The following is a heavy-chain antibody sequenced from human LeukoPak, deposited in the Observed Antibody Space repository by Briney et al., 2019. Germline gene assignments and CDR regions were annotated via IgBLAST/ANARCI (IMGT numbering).Heavy chain of an antibody. CDR3: ARGRELLWFGELERGGDY. CDR2: INPNSGNT. CDR1: GYTFTGYY. J-gene: IGHJ4*02. D-gene: IGHD3-10*01. Sequence: ASVKVSCKASGYTFTGYYMHWVRQAPGQGLEWMGWINPNSGNTGYAQKFQGRVTMTRNTSISTAYMELSSLRSEDTAVYYCARGRELLWFGELERGGDYWGQGTLVTVSS. V-gene: IGHV1-8*02.